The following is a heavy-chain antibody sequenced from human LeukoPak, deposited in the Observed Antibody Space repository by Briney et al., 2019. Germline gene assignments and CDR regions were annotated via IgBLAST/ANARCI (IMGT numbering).Heavy chain of an antibody. Sequence: GGSLRLSCAASGFTFDDYAMHWVRHAPGKGLEWVSGISWNSGSIGYADSVKGRFTISRDNAKNSLYLQMNSLRAEDTALYYRAKVDYGDLRGYFDYWGQGTLVTVSS. CDR3: AKVDYGDLRGYFDY. V-gene: IGHV3-9*01. D-gene: IGHD4-17*01. CDR1: GFTFDDYA. CDR2: ISWNSGSI. J-gene: IGHJ4*02.